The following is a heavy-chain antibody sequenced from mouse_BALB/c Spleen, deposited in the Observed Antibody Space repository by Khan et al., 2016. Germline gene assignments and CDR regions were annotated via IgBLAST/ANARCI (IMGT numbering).Heavy chain of an antibody. J-gene: IGHJ1*01. D-gene: IGHD2-3*01. CDR1: GFTFSSYA. V-gene: IGHV5-9-4*01. CDR3: ARDDGYFSQYFDV. Sequence: EVELVESGGGLVKPGGSLKLSCAASGFTFSSYAMSWVRQSPEKRLEWVAEISSGGSYTYYPDTVTGRFPISRDNAKNTLYLEMSSLRSEDTAMYYCARDDGYFSQYFDVWGAGTTVTVSS. CDR2: ISSGGSYT.